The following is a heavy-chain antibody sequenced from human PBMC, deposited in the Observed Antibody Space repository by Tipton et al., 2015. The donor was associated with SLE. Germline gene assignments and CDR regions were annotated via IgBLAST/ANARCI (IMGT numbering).Heavy chain of an antibody. J-gene: IGHJ3*02. CDR3: ARVRDTANDAFDI. D-gene: IGHD5-18*01. Sequence: TLSLTCTVSGGSISRSSDYWGWIRQPPGKGLEWIGEINHSGSTNYNPSLKSRVTISVDKSKNQFSLKLSSVTAADTAVYYCARVRDTANDAFDIWGQGTMVTVSS. V-gene: IGHV4-39*07. CDR2: INHSGST. CDR1: GGSISRSSDY.